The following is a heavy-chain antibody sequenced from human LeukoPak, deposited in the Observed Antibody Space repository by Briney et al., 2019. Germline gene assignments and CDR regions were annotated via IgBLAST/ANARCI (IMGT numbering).Heavy chain of an antibody. D-gene: IGHD3-10*01. Sequence: GESLKISCKGSGYSFTSYWIGWVRQMPGKGLEWMGIIYPGDSDTRYSPSFQGQVTISADKSISTAYLQWSSLKASDTAMYYCARRITMVRGATGGFDPWGQGTLVTVSS. CDR2: IYPGDSDT. CDR3: ARRITMVRGATGGFDP. V-gene: IGHV5-51*01. CDR1: GYSFTSYW. J-gene: IGHJ5*02.